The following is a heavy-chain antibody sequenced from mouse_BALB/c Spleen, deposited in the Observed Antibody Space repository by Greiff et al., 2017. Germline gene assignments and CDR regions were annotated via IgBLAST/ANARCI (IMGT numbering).Heavy chain of an antibody. CDR2: INPSNGRT. CDR1: GYTFTSYW. J-gene: IGHJ3*01. Sequence: QVQLQQPGAELVKPGASVKLSCKASGYTFTSYWMHWVKQRPGQGLEWIGEINPSNGRTNYNEKFKSKATLTVDKSSSTAYMQLSSLTSEDSAVYYCATGTSRFAYWGQGTLVTVSA. D-gene: IGHD4-1*01. V-gene: IGHV1S81*02. CDR3: ATGTSRFAY.